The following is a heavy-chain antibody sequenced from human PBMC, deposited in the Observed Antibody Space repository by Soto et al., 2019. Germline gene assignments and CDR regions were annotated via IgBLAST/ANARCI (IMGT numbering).Heavy chain of an antibody. D-gene: IGHD2-2*01. CDR2: ISSSSSYI. CDR1: GFTFSSYS. Sequence: GGSLRLSCAASGFTFSSYSMNWVRQAPGKGLEWVSSISSSSSYIYYADSVKGRFTISRDNAKNSLYLQMNSLRAEDTAVYYCARGFDCSSTSCYLDYWGQGTLVTVSS. J-gene: IGHJ4*02. V-gene: IGHV3-21*01. CDR3: ARGFDCSSTSCYLDY.